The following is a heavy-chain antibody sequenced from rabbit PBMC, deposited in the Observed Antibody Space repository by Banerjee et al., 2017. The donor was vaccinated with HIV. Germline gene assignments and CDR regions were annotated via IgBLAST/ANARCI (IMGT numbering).Heavy chain of an antibody. V-gene: IGHV1S45*01. J-gene: IGHJ4*01. CDR3: ARFIASFAGYGYANL. CDR2: IGTSSGTT. CDR1: GFSFSSSYY. D-gene: IGHD6-1*01. Sequence: QEQLEESGGDLVKPEGSLTLTCTASGFSFSSSYYMCWVRQAPGKGLEWIGCIGTSSGTTWYASWAKGRFTITKTSSTTVTLQMTSLTAADTATYFCARFIASFAGYGYANLWGPGTLVTVS.